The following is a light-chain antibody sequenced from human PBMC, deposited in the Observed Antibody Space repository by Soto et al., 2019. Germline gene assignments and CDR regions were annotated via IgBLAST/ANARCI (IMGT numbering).Light chain of an antibody. V-gene: IGLV2-14*01. CDR2: EVS. Sequence: QASLTKSASVSGSPGQSITISCTGTSSEVGGYNYVSWYQQHPGKAPKLMIYEVSNRPSGVSNRFSGSKSGNTASLTISGLQAEDEADYYCSSYTSSSTRVFGTGTKVT. CDR3: SSYTSSSTRV. CDR1: SSEVGGYNY. J-gene: IGLJ1*01.